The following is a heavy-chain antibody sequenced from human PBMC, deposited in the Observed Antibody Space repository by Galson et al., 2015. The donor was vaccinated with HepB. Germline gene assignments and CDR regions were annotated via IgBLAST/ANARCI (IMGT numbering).Heavy chain of an antibody. V-gene: IGHV5-51*01. J-gene: IGHJ3*02. D-gene: IGHD6-19*01. Sequence: QSGAEVKKPGESLKISCKGSGYTFTTYWIAWVRQMPGKGLEWMGIIYPGDSDTRYSPSFQGQVTISADKSISTAYLQWSSLKASDTAMYYCARSDGGILIGVAAYGTFDIWGQGTMVTVSS. CDR3: ARSDGGILIGVAAYGTFDI. CDR2: IYPGDSDT. CDR1: GYTFTTYW.